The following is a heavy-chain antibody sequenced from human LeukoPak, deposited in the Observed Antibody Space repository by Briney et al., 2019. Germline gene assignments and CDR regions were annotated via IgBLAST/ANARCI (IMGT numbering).Heavy chain of an antibody. CDR2: IIPIFGTA. Sequence: GASVKVSCKASGYTFTSYGISWVRQAPGQGLEWMGGIIPIFGTANYAQKFQGRVTITADKSTSTAYMELSSLRSEDTVVYYCARGVIADYYFDYWGQGTLVTVSS. V-gene: IGHV1-69*06. D-gene: IGHD6-13*01. J-gene: IGHJ4*02. CDR1: GYTFTSYG. CDR3: ARGVIADYYFDY.